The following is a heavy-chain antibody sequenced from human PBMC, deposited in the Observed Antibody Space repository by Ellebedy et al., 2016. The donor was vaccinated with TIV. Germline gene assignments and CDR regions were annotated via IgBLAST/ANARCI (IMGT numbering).Heavy chain of an antibody. V-gene: IGHV3-30*09. CDR3: TRGSSSRGYFDS. D-gene: IGHD6-13*01. CDR2: ISHDGSNK. J-gene: IGHJ4*02. CDR1: GFTFSYYS. Sequence: GGSLRLSXAASGFTFSYYSMHWVRQAPGKGLEWVAVISHDGSNKYHAEPVKGRFAISRDDSKNTLYLQMNTLRTEDTAVYFCTRGSSSRGYFDSWGQGTLVTVSS.